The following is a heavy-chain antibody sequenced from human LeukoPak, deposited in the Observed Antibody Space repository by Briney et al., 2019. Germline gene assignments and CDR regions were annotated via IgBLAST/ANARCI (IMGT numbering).Heavy chain of an antibody. V-gene: IGHV3-23*01. CDR3: ATCRDGYNLLDY. J-gene: IGHJ4*02. CDR2: IGGSGGST. D-gene: IGHD5-24*01. CDR1: GFSFSIYA. Sequence: GGSLRLSCAASGFSFSIYAMSWVRQAPGKGLEWVSTIGGSGGSTYYADAVKGRFTISKDNSKSTLYLQMTSLRDDDTAVYYCATCRDGYNLLDYWGQGTLVTVSS.